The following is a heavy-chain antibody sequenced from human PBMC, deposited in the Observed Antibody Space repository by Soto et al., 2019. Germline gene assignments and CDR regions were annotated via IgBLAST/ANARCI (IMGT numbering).Heavy chain of an antibody. CDR2: INPNSGGT. D-gene: IGHD2-15*01. CDR3: ARSPYLGYCSGGSCLGNWFDP. J-gene: IGHJ5*02. Sequence: ASVKASCKASGYTFTGYSMHWVRQAPGQGLEWMGWINPNSGGTNYAQKFQGWVTMTRDTSISTAYMELSRLRSDDTAVYYCARSPYLGYCSGGSCLGNWFDPWGQGTLVTVSS. CDR1: GYTFTGYS. V-gene: IGHV1-2*04.